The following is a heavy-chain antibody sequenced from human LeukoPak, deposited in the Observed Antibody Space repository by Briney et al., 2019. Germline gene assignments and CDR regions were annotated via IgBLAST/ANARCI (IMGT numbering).Heavy chain of an antibody. V-gene: IGHV4-59*12. Sequence: SETLSLTCTVSGGSISSYYWSWIRQPPGKGLEWIGYIYYSGSTNYNPSLKSRVTISVDTSKNQFPLKLRSVTAADTAVYYCARRVRGYSAYDRPYSYYYYMDVWGKGTTVTISS. D-gene: IGHD5-12*01. J-gene: IGHJ6*03. CDR2: IYYSGST. CDR3: ARRVRGYSAYDRPYSYYYYMDV. CDR1: GGSISSYY.